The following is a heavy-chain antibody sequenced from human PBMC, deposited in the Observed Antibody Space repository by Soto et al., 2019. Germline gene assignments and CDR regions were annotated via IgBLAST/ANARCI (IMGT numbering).Heavy chain of an antibody. J-gene: IGHJ4*02. CDR3: PRTARSGVTIDY. Sequence: QVQLQESGPGLVKPSGTLSLTCAVSGGSISSSNWWSWVRQPPGKGLEWIGEIYHSGSTNYNPSLKSRVXXXVXXSKNQFSLKLSSVTAADTAVYYCPRTARSGVTIDYWGQGTLVTVSS. D-gene: IGHD2-15*01. CDR2: IYHSGST. V-gene: IGHV4-4*02. CDR1: GGSISSSNW.